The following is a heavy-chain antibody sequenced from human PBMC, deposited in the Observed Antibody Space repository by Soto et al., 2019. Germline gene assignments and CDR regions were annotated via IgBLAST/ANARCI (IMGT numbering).Heavy chain of an antibody. J-gene: IGHJ4*02. CDR1: GFTFSSYA. D-gene: IGHD6-13*01. Sequence: PGGSLSLSCAASGFTFSSYAMSWVRQAPGKGLEWVSAISGSGGSTYYADSVKGRFTISRDNSKNTLYLQMNSLRAEDTAVYYCAKDRRSSSWCWDYWGQGTLVTVSS. CDR2: ISGSGGST. V-gene: IGHV3-23*01. CDR3: AKDRRSSSWCWDY.